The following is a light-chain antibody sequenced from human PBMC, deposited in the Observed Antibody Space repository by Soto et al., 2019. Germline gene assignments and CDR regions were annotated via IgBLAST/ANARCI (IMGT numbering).Light chain of an antibody. CDR1: NSNLGAGYD. Sequence: QSVLTQPPSVSGAPGQRVTISCTGNNSNLGAGYDVHWYQQLPGAAPKLVIFGNRNRPSGVPERFSGSKSGTSASLAITGLQAEDEAGYYCSTWDATLNGLVVFGGGTKLTVL. CDR3: STWDATLNGLVV. CDR2: GNR. V-gene: IGLV1-40*01. J-gene: IGLJ2*01.